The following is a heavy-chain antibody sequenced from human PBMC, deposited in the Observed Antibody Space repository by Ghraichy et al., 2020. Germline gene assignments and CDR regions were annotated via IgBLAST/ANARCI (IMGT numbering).Heavy chain of an antibody. Sequence: GGSLRLSCTASGFTFGDYAMSWFRQAPGKGLEWVGFIRSKAYGGTTEYAASVKGRFTISRDDSKSIAYLQMNSLKTEDTAVYYCTREPTGVGATGPTDAFDIWGQGTMVTVSS. J-gene: IGHJ3*02. V-gene: IGHV3-49*03. CDR1: GFTFGDYA. D-gene: IGHD1-26*01. CDR3: TREPTGVGATGPTDAFDI. CDR2: IRSKAYGGTT.